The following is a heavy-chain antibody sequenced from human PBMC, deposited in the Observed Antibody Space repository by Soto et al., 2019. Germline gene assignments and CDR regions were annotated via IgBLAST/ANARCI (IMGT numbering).Heavy chain of an antibody. CDR3: ARGSTGWFDP. CDR1: GYTFTSYA. CDR2: INAGNGNT. Sequence: GASVKVSCKASGYTFTSYAMHWVRQAPGQRLEWMGWINAGNGNTRYSQKFQGRVTMTRNTSISTAYMELSSLRSEDTAVYYCARGSTGWFDPWGQGTLVTVSS. D-gene: IGHD2-2*01. J-gene: IGHJ5*02. V-gene: IGHV1-3*01.